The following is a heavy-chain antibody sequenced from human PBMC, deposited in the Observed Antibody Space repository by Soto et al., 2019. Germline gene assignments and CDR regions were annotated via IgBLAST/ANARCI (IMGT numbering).Heavy chain of an antibody. CDR2: IYYSGST. CDR1: GGSISSGGYY. V-gene: IGHV4-31*03. D-gene: IGHD3-3*01. Sequence: SETLSLTCTVSGGSISSGGYYWSWIRQHPGKGLEWIGYIYYSGSTYYNPSLKSRVTISVDTSKNQFSLKLSSVTAAVTAVYYCARGGWNDFWSGYRLDYYYYGMDVWGQGTTVTVSS. J-gene: IGHJ6*02. CDR3: ARGGWNDFWSGYRLDYYYYGMDV.